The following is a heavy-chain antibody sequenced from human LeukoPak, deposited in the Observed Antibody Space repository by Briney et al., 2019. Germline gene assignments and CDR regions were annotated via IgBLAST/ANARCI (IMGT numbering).Heavy chain of an antibody. J-gene: IGHJ4*02. CDR2: IYYSGST. CDR3: ARDVLPDS. Sequence: SDTLSLTCTVSEASFSIYYWTWIRQPPGKGLEWIGYIYYSGSTNYNPPLKSRVSISVDTSKNQVSLRLNSVTAADTAGYYWARDVLPDSWGQGTLVTVSS. CDR1: EASFSIYY. V-gene: IGHV4-59*01. D-gene: IGHD2-15*01.